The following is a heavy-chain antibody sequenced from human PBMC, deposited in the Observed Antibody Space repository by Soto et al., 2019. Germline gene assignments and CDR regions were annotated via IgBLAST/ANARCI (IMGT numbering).Heavy chain of an antibody. D-gene: IGHD6-19*01. J-gene: IGHJ4*02. CDR3: AKDMGSSVAGTGYFDY. Sequence: DVQLVESGGGLVQPGRSLRLSCAASGFTFDDYAMHWVRQAPGKGLEWVSGISWNSGSIGYADSVKGRFTISRDNAKNSLYLQMNSLRAEDTALYYCAKDMGSSVAGTGYFDYWGQGTLVTVSS. CDR1: GFTFDDYA. V-gene: IGHV3-9*01. CDR2: ISWNSGSI.